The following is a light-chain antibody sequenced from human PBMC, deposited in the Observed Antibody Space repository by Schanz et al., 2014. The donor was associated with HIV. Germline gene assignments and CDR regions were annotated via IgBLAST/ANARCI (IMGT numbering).Light chain of an antibody. J-gene: IGLJ3*02. Sequence: QSALTQPASVSGSPGQSITISCTGTSSDVGGYDYVSWYQQHPGKAPKLIIYDVTDRPSAVPDRFSGSKSGTSASLVITGLQPEDEAVYYCQSYDSSLSGPWVFGGGTKLTVL. CDR1: SSDVGGYDY. V-gene: IGLV2-14*03. CDR2: DVT. CDR3: QSYDSSLSGPWV.